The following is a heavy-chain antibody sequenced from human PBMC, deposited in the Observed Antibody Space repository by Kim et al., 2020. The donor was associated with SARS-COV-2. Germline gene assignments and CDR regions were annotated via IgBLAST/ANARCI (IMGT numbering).Heavy chain of an antibody. V-gene: IGHV3-53*01. Sequence: SNDHPDSVEGRLPISRDIPKDTLYLQMNSLRAEDTAVYYCSSSTVGAYFDYWGQGSLVTVSS. J-gene: IGHJ4*02. CDR3: SSSTVGAYFDY. D-gene: IGHD1-26*01. CDR2: SN.